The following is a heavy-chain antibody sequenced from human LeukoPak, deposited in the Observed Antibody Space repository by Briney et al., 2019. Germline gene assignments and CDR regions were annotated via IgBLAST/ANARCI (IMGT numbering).Heavy chain of an antibody. CDR1: GYSISSGYY. D-gene: IGHD4-11*01. CDR2: IYHSGST. CDR3: ARRGLQTPFDN. Sequence: SETLSLTCAVSGYSISSGYYWGWIRQPPGKGLEWIGSIYHSGSTYYNPSLKSRVTISVDTSKNQFSLKLSSVTAADTAVYHCARRGLQTPFDNWGQGTLVTVSS. J-gene: IGHJ4*02. V-gene: IGHV4-38-2*01.